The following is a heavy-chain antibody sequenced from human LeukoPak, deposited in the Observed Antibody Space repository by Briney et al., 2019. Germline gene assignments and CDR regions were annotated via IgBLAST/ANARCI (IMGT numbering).Heavy chain of an antibody. CDR1: GFTFSSYC. V-gene: IGHV3-7*01. Sequence: PGGSLRLSCAASGFTFSSYCMSWVRQAPGKGLEWVANIKEDGSEKYYVDSVKGRFTISRDNAKNSLYLQMKSLRAEDTAVYYCARENPFSSSSPMWYWGQGTLVTVSS. CDR2: IKEDGSEK. CDR3: ARENPFSSSSPMWY. J-gene: IGHJ4*02. D-gene: IGHD6-6*01.